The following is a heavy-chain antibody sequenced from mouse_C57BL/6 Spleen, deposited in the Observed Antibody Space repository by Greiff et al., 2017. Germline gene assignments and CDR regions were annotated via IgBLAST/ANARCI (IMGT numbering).Heavy chain of an antibody. CDR3: AAPSYYSNYDYYAMDY. Sequence: EVQRVESGPGLVKPSQSLSLTCSVTGYSITSGYYWNWIRQFPGNKLEWMGYISYDGSNNYNPSLKNRISITRDTSKNQFFLKLNSVTTEDTATYYCAAPSYYSNYDYYAMDYWGQGTSVTVSS. D-gene: IGHD2-5*01. CDR2: ISYDGSN. V-gene: IGHV3-6*01. CDR1: GYSITSGYY. J-gene: IGHJ4*01.